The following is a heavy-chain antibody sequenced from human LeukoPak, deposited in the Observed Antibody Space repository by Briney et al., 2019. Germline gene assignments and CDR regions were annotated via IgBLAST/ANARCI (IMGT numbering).Heavy chain of an antibody. CDR1: GGTFSSYA. CDR2: IIPILGIA. J-gene: IGHJ4*02. CDR3: ARNYYDSSGYYYPDY. D-gene: IGHD3-22*01. Sequence: SVTVSCKASGGTFSSYAISWVRQAPGQGLEWMGRIIPILGIANYAQKFQGRVTITADKSTSTAYMELSSLRSEDTAVYYCARNYYDSSGYYYPDYWGQGTLVTVSS. V-gene: IGHV1-69*04.